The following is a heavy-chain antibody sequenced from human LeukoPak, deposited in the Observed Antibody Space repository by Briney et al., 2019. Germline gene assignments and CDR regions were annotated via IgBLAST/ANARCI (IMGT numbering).Heavy chain of an antibody. Sequence: SVKVSCKASGGTFSSYAISWVRQAPGQGLEWMGGIIPIFGTANYAQKFQGRVTITADESTSTAYMELSSLRSEDTAVYYCARDRGFRHAFDIWGQGTMVTVSS. CDR2: IIPIFGTA. CDR1: GGTFSSYA. CDR3: ARDRGFRHAFDI. D-gene: IGHD2-21*01. J-gene: IGHJ3*02. V-gene: IGHV1-69*13.